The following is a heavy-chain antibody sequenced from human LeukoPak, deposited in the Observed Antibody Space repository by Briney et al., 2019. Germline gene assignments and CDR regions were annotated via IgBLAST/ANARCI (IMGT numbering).Heavy chain of an antibody. D-gene: IGHD3-3*01. J-gene: IGHJ4*02. CDR1: GGSISSGGYS. CDR2: IYYSGST. V-gene: IGHV4-30-4*07. Sequence: KPSETLSLTCAVSGGSISSGGYSWSWIRQPPGKGLEWIGYIYYSGSTYYNPSLKSRVTISVDTSKNQFSLKLNSVTAADTAVYYCARNIFGVVTPLYFDYWGQGTLVTVSS. CDR3: ARNIFGVVTPLYFDY.